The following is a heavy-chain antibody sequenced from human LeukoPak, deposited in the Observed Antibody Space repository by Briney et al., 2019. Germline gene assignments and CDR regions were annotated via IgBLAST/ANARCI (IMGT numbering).Heavy chain of an antibody. D-gene: IGHD2-21*02. CDR2: IYYSGST. J-gene: IGHJ5*02. CDR3: ARSLVMVTASRGEWFDP. CDR1: GGSISSGGYY. Sequence: SETLSLTCTVSGGSISSGGYYWSWIRQHPGKGLEWIGYIYYSGSTYYNPSLKSRVTISVDTSKNQFSLKLSSVTAADTAVYYCARSLVMVTASRGEWFDPWGQGTLVTVSS. V-gene: IGHV4-31*03.